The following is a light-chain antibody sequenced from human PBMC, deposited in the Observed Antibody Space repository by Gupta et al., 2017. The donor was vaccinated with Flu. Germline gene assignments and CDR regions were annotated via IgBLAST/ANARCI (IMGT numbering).Light chain of an antibody. V-gene: IGKV1-5*03. J-gene: IGKJ4*01. Sequence: IQMTQSPSTLSASVGDRVTISCRASQNIITWLAWYQKKPGQAPNLLIYDASSLEGGVPSRFSGSGSGTEFTLTISSLQPDDFAAYYCQQYQAYPLTFGGGTKVEIK. CDR1: QNIITW. CDR2: DAS. CDR3: QQYQAYPLT.